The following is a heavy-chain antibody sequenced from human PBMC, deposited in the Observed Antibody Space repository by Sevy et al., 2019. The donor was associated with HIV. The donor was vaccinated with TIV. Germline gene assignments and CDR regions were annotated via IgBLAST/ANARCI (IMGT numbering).Heavy chain of an antibody. Sequence: ETLSLTCTVSGDSISSSDYYWGWVRQPPGKGLEWIGSIYYSGDTYYNPSLKSRLTTSVDTSKNQFSLRLSSVTAADTAVFYCARHRAPYCSGGSCFSGNWFDTWGQGTLVTVSS. CDR3: ARHRAPYCSGGSCFSGNWFDT. CDR2: IYYSGDT. D-gene: IGHD2-15*01. J-gene: IGHJ5*02. V-gene: IGHV4-39*01. CDR1: GDSISSSDYY.